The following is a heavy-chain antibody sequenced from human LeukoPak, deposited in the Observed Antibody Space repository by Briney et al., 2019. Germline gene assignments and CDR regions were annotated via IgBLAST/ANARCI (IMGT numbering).Heavy chain of an antibody. D-gene: IGHD6-13*01. Sequence: GGSLRLSSAASGFTFSSYAMSWVRQAPGKGLEWVSAISGSGGSTYYADSVKGRFTISRDNSKNTLYLQMNSLRAEDTAVYYCAKDGAAASLPGYYGMDVWGQGTTVTASS. CDR1: GFTFSSYA. CDR3: AKDGAAASLPGYYGMDV. CDR2: ISGSGGST. V-gene: IGHV3-23*01. J-gene: IGHJ6*02.